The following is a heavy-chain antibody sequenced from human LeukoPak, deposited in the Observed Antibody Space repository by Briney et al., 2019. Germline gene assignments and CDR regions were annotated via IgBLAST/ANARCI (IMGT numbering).Heavy chain of an antibody. CDR3: ARDSYDSSGYFLVGAFDI. Sequence: ASVKVSCKASGYTFTSYAMHWVRQAPGQRLEWMGWINAGNGNTKYSQKFQGRVTITRDTSASTAYMELSSLRSEDTAVYYCARDSYDSSGYFLVGAFDIWGQGTMVTVSS. CDR2: INAGNGNT. CDR1: GYTFTSYA. D-gene: IGHD3-22*01. V-gene: IGHV1-3*01. J-gene: IGHJ3*02.